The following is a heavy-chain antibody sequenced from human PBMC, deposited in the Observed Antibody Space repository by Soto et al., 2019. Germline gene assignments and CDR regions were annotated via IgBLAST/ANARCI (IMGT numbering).Heavy chain of an antibody. CDR1: GITISDYA. CDR3: AKGRSYYYYYGVDV. J-gene: IGHJ6*02. V-gene: IGHV3-23*01. CDR2: IIDSGAST. Sequence: PGGSLRLSCVASGITISDYAMHWVRQAPGQGLEWVSDIIDSGASTYYADSVKGRFTISRDNSKSTLYLQMNSLRAEDTALYYCAKGRSYYYYYGVDVWGQGTTVTVSS.